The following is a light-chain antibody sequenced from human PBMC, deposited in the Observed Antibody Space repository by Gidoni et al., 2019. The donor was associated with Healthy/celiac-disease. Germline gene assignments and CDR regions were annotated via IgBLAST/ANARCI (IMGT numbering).Light chain of an antibody. CDR3: GTWDSSLSAEV. CDR2: DNN. J-gene: IGLJ2*01. CDR1: SSNIGNNY. Sequence: QSLLPPPPSLSATPVQKATISCSGSSSNIGNNYVSWYQQLPGTAPKLLIYDNNKRPSGIPDRFSGSKSGTSATLGITGLQTGDEADYYCGTWDSSLSAEVFGGGTKLTVL. V-gene: IGLV1-51*01.